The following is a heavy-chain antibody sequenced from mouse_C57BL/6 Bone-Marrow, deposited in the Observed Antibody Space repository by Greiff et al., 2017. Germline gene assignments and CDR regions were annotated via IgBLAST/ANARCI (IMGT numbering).Heavy chain of an antibody. CDR3: ASGDLRPGYYAMDY. D-gene: IGHD2-12*01. CDR2: INPNYGTT. Sequence: VQLKESGPELVKPGASVKISCTASGYSFTDYNMNWVKQSNGKSLEWIGVINPNYGTTSYNQKFKGKATLTVDQSSSTAYMQLNSLTSEDSAVYYCASGDLRPGYYAMDYWGQGTSVTVAS. J-gene: IGHJ4*01. V-gene: IGHV1-39*01. CDR1: GYSFTDYN.